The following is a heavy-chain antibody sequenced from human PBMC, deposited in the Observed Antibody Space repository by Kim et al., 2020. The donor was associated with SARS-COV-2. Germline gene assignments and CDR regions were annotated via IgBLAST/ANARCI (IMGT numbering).Heavy chain of an antibody. Sequence: NKYHAASAKGRLTRSRDNSKNALDLQMNSRGAEDTAVYYCARVWPGNGMDVWGQGTTVTVSS. J-gene: IGHJ6*02. D-gene: IGHD1-26*01. CDR3: ARVWPGNGMDV. CDR2: NK. V-gene: IGHV3-33*01.